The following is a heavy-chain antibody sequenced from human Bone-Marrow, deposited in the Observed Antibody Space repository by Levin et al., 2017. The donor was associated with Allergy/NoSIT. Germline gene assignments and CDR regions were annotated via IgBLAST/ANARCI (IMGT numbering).Heavy chain of an antibody. CDR3: ARVPFCSSTSCYSAFRFDP. CDR2: IYHSGST. Sequence: SQTLSLTCAVSGYSISSGYYWGWIRQPPGKGLEWIGSIYHSGSTYYNPSLKSRVTISVDTSKNQFSLKLSSVTAADTAVYYCARVPFCSSTSCYSAFRFDPWGQGTLVTVSS. V-gene: IGHV4-38-2*01. CDR1: GYSISSGYY. D-gene: IGHD2-2*01. J-gene: IGHJ5*02.